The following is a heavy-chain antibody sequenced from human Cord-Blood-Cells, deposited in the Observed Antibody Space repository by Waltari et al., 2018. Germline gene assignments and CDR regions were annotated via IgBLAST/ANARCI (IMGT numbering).Heavy chain of an antibody. J-gene: IGHJ6*02. CDR2: INSDGSST. CDR1: GFTFSSYW. D-gene: IGHD2-21*01. Sequence: EVQLVESGGGLVQPGGSLRLSCAASGFTFSSYWMNWLRQAPGKGLVWVSRINSDGSSTSYADSVKGRFTISRDNAKNTLYLQMNSLRAEDTAVYYCARVANRLMWDVWGQGTTVTVSS. V-gene: IGHV3-74*01. CDR3: ARVANRLMWDV.